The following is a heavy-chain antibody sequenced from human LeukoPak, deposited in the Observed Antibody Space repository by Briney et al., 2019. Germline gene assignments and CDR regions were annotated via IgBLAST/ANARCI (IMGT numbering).Heavy chain of an antibody. CDR1: GFTANSNY. CDR3: ARGVVVAAIFDD. J-gene: IGHJ4*02. CDR2: IYSGGST. V-gene: IGHV3-66*02. Sequence: PGGSLRLSCAASGFTANSNYMSWVRQAPGKGLEWVSVIYSGGSTYYADSVKGRFTISRDNSKNTLYLQMNSLRAEDTAVYYCARGVVVAAIFDDWGQGTLVTVSS. D-gene: IGHD2-15*01.